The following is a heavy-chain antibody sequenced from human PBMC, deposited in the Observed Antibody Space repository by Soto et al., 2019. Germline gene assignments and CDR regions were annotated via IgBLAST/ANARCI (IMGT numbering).Heavy chain of an antibody. J-gene: IGHJ4*02. CDR1: GFTFSNYN. CDR2: ISSSSSTI. V-gene: IGHV3-48*01. CDR3: ARIFSVTLVKGPFDY. D-gene: IGHD3-16*01. Sequence: EVQLVESGGGFVQPGGSLRLSCAASGFTFSNYNVNWVRQAPGKGLEWISYISSSSSTIYYADSVKGRFTISRDNAKNSLYLQMNSLRAEDTAVYYCARIFSVTLVKGPFDYWGQGTLVTVSS.